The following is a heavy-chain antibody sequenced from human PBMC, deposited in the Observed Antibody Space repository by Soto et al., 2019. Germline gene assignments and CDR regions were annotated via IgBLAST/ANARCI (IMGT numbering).Heavy chain of an antibody. J-gene: IGHJ4*02. CDR2: IDESGDS. Sequence: SETLSLTCTVPGGPIRSSSHYWGWIRQSPGTGLEWIGSIDESGDSYYNPSLKSRVTIFVDTSKNQFSLKLISVTGADSAIYYCAREGGYVDYWGQGTLVTVSS. V-gene: IGHV4-39*02. D-gene: IGHD1-1*01. CDR1: GGPIRSSSHY. CDR3: AREGGYVDY.